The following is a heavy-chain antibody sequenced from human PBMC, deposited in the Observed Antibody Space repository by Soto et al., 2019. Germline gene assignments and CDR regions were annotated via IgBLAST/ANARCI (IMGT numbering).Heavy chain of an antibody. J-gene: IGHJ4*02. D-gene: IGHD3-3*01. CDR1: GGTFSSYA. Sequence: QVQLVQSGAEVKKPGSSVKVSCKASGGTFSSYAISWVRQAPGQGLEWMGGIIPIFGTANYAQKFQGRVTITADESTSTAYMELSSLRSDDTAVYYCARGGDGAFWSGYRAPIDYWGQGTLVTVSS. CDR3: ARGGDGAFWSGYRAPIDY. V-gene: IGHV1-69*01. CDR2: IIPIFGTA.